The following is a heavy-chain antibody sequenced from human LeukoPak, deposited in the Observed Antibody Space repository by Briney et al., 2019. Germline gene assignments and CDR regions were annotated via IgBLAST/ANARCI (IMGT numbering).Heavy chain of an antibody. D-gene: IGHD6-13*01. J-gene: IGHJ3*02. CDR2: IYHSGST. CDR1: GYSISSGSY. CDR3: ARQLGIPDAFDI. Sequence: SETLSLTCAVSGYSISSGSYWGWIRQPPGKGLEWIGSIYHSGSTYYNPSLKSRVTISVDTSKNQFSLKLSSVTAADTAVYYCARQLGIPDAFDIWGQGTMVTVSS. V-gene: IGHV4-38-2*01.